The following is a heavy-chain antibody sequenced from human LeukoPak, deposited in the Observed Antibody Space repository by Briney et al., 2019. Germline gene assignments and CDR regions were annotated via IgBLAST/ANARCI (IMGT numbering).Heavy chain of an antibody. D-gene: IGHD3-16*01. CDR2: ISWNSGSI. CDR1: GFTFDDYA. V-gene: IGHV3-9*01. Sequence: PGGSLRLSRAASGFTFDDYAMHWVRQAPGKGLEWVSGISWNSGSIGYADSVKGRFTISRDNAKNTLYLQMNSLRAEDTAVYYCATDRAWGGFDYWGQGTLVTVSS. CDR3: ATDRAWGGFDY. J-gene: IGHJ4*02.